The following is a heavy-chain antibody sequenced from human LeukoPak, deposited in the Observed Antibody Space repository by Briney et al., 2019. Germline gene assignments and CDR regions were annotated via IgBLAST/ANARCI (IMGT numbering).Heavy chain of an antibody. V-gene: IGHV1-2*04. J-gene: IGHJ3*02. Sequence: ASVKVSCKASGYTFTSYAMNWLRQAPGQGLEWMGWINPNSGGTNYAQKFQGWVTMTTDTSTSTAYMELSRLRSDDTAVYYCLLRYVDYDDAFDIWGQGTMVTVSP. CDR3: LLRYVDYDDAFDI. D-gene: IGHD4-17*01. CDR1: GYTFTSYA. CDR2: INPNSGGT.